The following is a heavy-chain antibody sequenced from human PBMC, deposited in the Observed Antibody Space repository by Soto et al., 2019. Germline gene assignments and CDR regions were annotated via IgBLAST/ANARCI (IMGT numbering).Heavy chain of an antibody. Sequence: SETLSLTCIVSGDSMSTNYWHWIRQPPGKALEWIGYVYYNGSTNYNPSLNSRVTISVDTSKNQFSLKLSSVTAADTAVYYCARVPRLRDYGDKSLDYWGQGTLVTVSS. CDR2: VYYNGST. CDR1: GDSMSTNY. V-gene: IGHV4-59*01. D-gene: IGHD4-17*01. J-gene: IGHJ4*02. CDR3: ARVPRLRDYGDKSLDY.